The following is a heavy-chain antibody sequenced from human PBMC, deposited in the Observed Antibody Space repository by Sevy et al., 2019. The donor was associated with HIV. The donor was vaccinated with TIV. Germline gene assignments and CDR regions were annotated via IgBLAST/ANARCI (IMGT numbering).Heavy chain of an antibody. CDR1: GFTFSDYY. CDR2: ISSSGSTI. CDR3: AREDVGFDSGSYLGWFDP. D-gene: IGHD1-26*01. J-gene: IGHJ5*02. Sequence: GGSLRLSCAASGFTFSDYYMSWIRQAPGKGLEWVSYISSSGSTIYYADSVKGRFTISRDNAKNSLYLQMNSLRAEDTAVYYCAREDVGFDSGSYLGWFDPWGQGTLVTVSS. V-gene: IGHV3-11*04.